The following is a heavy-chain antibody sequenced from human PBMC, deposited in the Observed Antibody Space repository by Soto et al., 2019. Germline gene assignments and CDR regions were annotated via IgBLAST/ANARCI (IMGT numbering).Heavy chain of an antibody. CDR3: ARHFVAVVIKGWGY. CDR1: GASLDRSNYY. CDR2: TYYNGNA. V-gene: IGHV4-39*01. D-gene: IGHD3-22*01. J-gene: IGHJ4*02. Sequence: SETLSLTCNVSGASLDRSNYYWDWIRQSPGKGLEWIGTTYYNGNAYYNPSLRGRVTMSVDTSKNQFSLKLMSVTAADTAVYYCARHFVAVVIKGWGYWGQGTLVTVSS.